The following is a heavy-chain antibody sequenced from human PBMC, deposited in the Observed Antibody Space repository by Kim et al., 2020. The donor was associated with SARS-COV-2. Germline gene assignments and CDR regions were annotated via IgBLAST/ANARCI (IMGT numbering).Heavy chain of an antibody. CDR3: ARGTRQWLVRGPYYYYMDV. CDR2: INHSGST. CDR1: GGSFSGYY. J-gene: IGHJ6*03. Sequence: SETLSLTCAVYGGSFSGYYWSWIRQPPGKGLEWIGEINHSGSTNYNPSLKSRVNISVETSKNQFSLKLSSVTAADTAVYYCARGTRQWLVRGPYYYYMDVWGKGTTVTVSS. V-gene: IGHV4-34*01. D-gene: IGHD6-19*01.